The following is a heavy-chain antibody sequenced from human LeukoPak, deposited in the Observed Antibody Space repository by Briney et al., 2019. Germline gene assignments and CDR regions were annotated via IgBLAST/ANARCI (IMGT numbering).Heavy chain of an antibody. CDR3: ARVNNFWSGYFDS. CDR2: INPIGGST. V-gene: IGHV1-46*01. CDR1: GYIFTSYY. J-gene: IGHJ4*02. Sequence: ASVKVSCKASGYIFTSYYMHWVRQAPGQRLEWMGIINPIGGSTTCAQKFQGRVTMTRDTSTSTVYMELSSLRSEDTAVYYCARVNNFWSGYFDSWGQGTLVTVSS. D-gene: IGHD3-3*01.